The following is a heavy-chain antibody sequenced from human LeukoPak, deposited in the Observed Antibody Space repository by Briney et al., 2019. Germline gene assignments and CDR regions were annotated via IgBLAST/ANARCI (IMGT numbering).Heavy chain of an antibody. CDR3: ARDGSGSYYGLYYYYYMDV. CDR1: GLTFSGSA. V-gene: IGHV3-73*01. Sequence: GGSLRLSCAASGLTFSGSAMHWVRQASGKGLEWVGRIRGKANSYATAYAASVKGRFTISRDDSKNTAYLQMNSLKTEDTAVYYCARDGSGSYYGLYYYYYMDVWGKGTTVTVSS. D-gene: IGHD1-26*01. CDR2: IRGKANSYAT. J-gene: IGHJ6*03.